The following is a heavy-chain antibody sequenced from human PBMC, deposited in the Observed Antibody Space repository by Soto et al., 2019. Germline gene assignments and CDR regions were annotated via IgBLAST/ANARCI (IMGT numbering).Heavy chain of an antibody. CDR2: ISAYNDNT. V-gene: IGHV1-18*01. Sequence: ASVKVACKASGYTFTSDGISWVRQAPGQGLEWMGWISAYNDNTNYAQKLQGRVTMTTDTSTSTAYMELRSLRSDDTAVYYCARDRDDFWSGYPRRNAFDIWGQGTMVTVSS. CDR3: ARDRDDFWSGYPRRNAFDI. J-gene: IGHJ3*02. CDR1: GYTFTSDG. D-gene: IGHD3-3*01.